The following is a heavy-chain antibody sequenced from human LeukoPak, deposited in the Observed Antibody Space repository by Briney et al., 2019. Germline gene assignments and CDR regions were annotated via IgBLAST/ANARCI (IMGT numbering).Heavy chain of an antibody. Sequence: GSLRLSCAASGFTVSSNYMSWVRQAPGKGLEWVSVIYSGGSTYYADSVKGRFTISRDNSKNTLYLQMNSLRAEDTAVYYCARDLYGDYGKDYWGQGTLVTVSS. CDR1: GFTVSSNY. D-gene: IGHD4-17*01. CDR2: IYSGGST. V-gene: IGHV3-53*01. CDR3: ARDLYGDYGKDY. J-gene: IGHJ4*02.